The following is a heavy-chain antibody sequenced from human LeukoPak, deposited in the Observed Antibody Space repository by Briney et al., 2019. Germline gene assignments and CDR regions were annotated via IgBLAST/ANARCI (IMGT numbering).Heavy chain of an antibody. CDR3: AKDGVVGAGRNYMKV. D-gene: IGHD1-26*01. V-gene: IGHV3-23*01. Sequence: PGGSLRLSCAASGFSFSISDMSWVRQAPGKPLEWVSGISGSGRSTYHADSVKGRFTISRDNSKNTLYLQMNSLTAEDTGVYHCAKDGVVGAGRNYMKVWGKGSMVSVSS. CDR1: GFSFSISD. CDR2: ISGSGRST. J-gene: IGHJ6*03.